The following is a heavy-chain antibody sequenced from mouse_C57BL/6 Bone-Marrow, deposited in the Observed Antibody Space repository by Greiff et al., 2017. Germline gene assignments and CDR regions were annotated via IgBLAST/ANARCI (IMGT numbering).Heavy chain of an antibody. CDR1: GFAFSSYW. CDR2: INPDSSTT. Sequence: EVQLQQSGGGLVQPGGSLKLSCAASGFAFSSYWMRWVRRAPGKGLEWIGEINPDSSTTKYAPSLKDKFIISRDNSTNTMYLQMSNVRSEDTALXYCARGGYYYGAAWVADWGQGTLVTGSA. CDR3: ARGGYYYGAAWVAD. J-gene: IGHJ3*01. V-gene: IGHV4-1*01. D-gene: IGHD1-1*01.